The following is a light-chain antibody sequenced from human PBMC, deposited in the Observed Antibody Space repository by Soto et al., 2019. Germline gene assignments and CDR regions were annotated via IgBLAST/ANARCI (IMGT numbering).Light chain of an antibody. CDR3: PQYGSSPPIT. Sequence: EIVLTQSPGTLSLSPGERATLSCRASQSVSSSYLAWYQQKPGQAPRVLIYGASSRATGIPDRFSGSGSGTDFTLTISRLEPEDFAVYYCPQYGSSPPITFGQGTRLEIK. J-gene: IGKJ5*01. CDR1: QSVSSSY. CDR2: GAS. V-gene: IGKV3-20*01.